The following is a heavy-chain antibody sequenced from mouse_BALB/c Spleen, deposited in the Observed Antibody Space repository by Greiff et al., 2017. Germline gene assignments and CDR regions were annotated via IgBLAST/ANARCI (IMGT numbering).Heavy chain of an antibody. D-gene: IGHD1-1*01. CDR3: ARGRVEYYAMDY. Sequence: EVQGVESGGGLVKPGGSLKLSCAASGFTFSSYAMSWVRQTPEKRLEWVATISSGGSYTYYPDSVKGRFTISRDNAKNTLYLQMSSLRSEDTAMYYCARGRVEYYAMDYWGQGTSVTVSS. CDR1: GFTFSSYA. CDR2: ISSGGSYT. J-gene: IGHJ4*01. V-gene: IGHV5-9-3*01.